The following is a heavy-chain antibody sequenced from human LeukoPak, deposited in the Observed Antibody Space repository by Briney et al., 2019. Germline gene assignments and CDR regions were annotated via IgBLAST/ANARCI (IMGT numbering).Heavy chain of an antibody. CDR1: GFTFSSYA. Sequence: GGSLRLSCAASGFTFSSYAMHWVRQAPGRGLEWVAVISYDGSNKYYADSVKGRFTISRDNSKNTLYLQMNSLRAEDTAVYYCARDLGYCSGGSCYQLLYYYYGMDVWGQGTTVTASS. V-gene: IGHV3-30-3*01. D-gene: IGHD2-15*01. CDR3: ARDLGYCSGGSCYQLLYYYYGMDV. J-gene: IGHJ6*02. CDR2: ISYDGSNK.